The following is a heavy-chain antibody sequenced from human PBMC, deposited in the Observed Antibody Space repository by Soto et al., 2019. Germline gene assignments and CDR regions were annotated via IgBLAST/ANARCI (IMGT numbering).Heavy chain of an antibody. CDR3: AKDRGRGRFGAFDY. J-gene: IGHJ4*02. Sequence: EVQLLESGGGWVQPGGSLRLSCAASGFTFSSYAMSWVRQASGKGLEWVSAISGSGGSTYYADSVKGRFTISRDNSKNTLYLQMNSLRAEDTAVYYCAKDRGRGRFGAFDYWGQGTLVTVSS. CDR1: GFTFSSYA. CDR2: ISGSGGST. V-gene: IGHV3-23*01. D-gene: IGHD3-10*01.